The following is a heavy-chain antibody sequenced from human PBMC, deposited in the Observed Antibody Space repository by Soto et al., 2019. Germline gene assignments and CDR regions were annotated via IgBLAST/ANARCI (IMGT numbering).Heavy chain of an antibody. CDR1: GYNFASYW. J-gene: IGHJ6*02. CDR2: IYPGDSDT. Sequence: GESLKISCKGSGYNFASYWIGWVRQMPGKGLEWMGIIYPGDSDTTYSPSFQGQVTISADKSITTAYLQWSSLKASDTAMYYCARRGGYCISTSCYDAYYYGMDVWGQGTTVTVSS. D-gene: IGHD2-2*01. V-gene: IGHV5-51*01. CDR3: ARRGGYCISTSCYDAYYYGMDV.